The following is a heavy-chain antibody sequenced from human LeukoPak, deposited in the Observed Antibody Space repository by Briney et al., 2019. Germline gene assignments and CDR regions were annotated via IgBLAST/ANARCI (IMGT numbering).Heavy chain of an antibody. J-gene: IGHJ2*01. D-gene: IGHD6-13*01. V-gene: IGHV1-46*01. CDR1: GGTFSSYA. Sequence: ASVTVSCTASGGTFSSYAISWVRQAPGQGLEWMGIINPSGGSTSYAQKFQGRVTMTRDTSTSTVYMELSSLRSEDTAVYYCARDKAAGWGYFDLWGRGTLVTVSS. CDR3: ARDKAAGWGYFDL. CDR2: INPSGGST.